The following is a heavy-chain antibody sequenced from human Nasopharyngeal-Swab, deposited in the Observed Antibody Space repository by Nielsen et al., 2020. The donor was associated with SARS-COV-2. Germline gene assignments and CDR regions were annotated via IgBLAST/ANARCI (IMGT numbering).Heavy chain of an antibody. CDR3: ARIVVVPAAMKGKGSWFDP. Sequence: SGPTLVKPTETLTLTCTVSGFSLSNARMGVGWIRQPPGKALEWLAHIFSNDEKSYSTSLKSRLTISKDTSKSQVVLTMTNMDPVDTATYYCARIVVVPAAMKGKGSWFDPWGQGTLVTVSS. J-gene: IGHJ5*02. D-gene: IGHD2-2*01. V-gene: IGHV2-26*01. CDR1: GFSLSNARMG. CDR2: IFSNDEK.